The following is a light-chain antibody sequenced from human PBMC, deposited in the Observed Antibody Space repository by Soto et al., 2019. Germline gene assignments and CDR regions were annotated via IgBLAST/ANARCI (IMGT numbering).Light chain of an antibody. CDR3: QQSYSTPRT. J-gene: IGKJ2*01. CDR1: QRISSY. Sequence: DIQMTQSPSSLSASVGDRVTITCRASQRISSYLNWYQQKPGKAPKLLIYAASSLQSGVPSRFSGSGSGTDFTLTISSLQPEDFATYYCQQSYSTPRTFGQGTTLEIK. V-gene: IGKV1-39*01. CDR2: AAS.